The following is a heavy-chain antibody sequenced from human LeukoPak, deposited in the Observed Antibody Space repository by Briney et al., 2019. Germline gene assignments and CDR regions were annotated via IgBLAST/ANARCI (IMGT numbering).Heavy chain of an antibody. CDR2: IYYSGST. Sequence: SETLSLTCTVSGGSISSSSYYWNWIRQPPGKGLEWIGYIYYSGSTNYNPSLKSRVTISVDTSKNQFSLKLSSVTAADTAVYYCAREQGYYFDYWGQGTLVTVSS. CDR1: GGSISSSSYY. J-gene: IGHJ4*02. V-gene: IGHV4-61*01. CDR3: AREQGYYFDY.